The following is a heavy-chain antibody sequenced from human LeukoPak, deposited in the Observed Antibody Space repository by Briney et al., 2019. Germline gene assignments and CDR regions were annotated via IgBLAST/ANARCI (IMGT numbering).Heavy chain of an antibody. D-gene: IGHD2-21*01. CDR3: ARDAILWRSSDL. V-gene: IGHV3-11*01. Sequence: PGGSLRPSCAASGFNFNDYYMSWVRQAPGKGLEWVSYISDSGRTIYYEDSVKGRFTISRDNAKNSLYLQMSDLRAEDTAVYYCARDAILWRSSDLWGQGTLVTVSS. CDR2: ISDSGRTI. CDR1: GFNFNDYY. J-gene: IGHJ5*02.